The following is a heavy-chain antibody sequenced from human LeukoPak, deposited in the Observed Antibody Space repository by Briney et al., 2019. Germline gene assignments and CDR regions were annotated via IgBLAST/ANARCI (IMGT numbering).Heavy chain of an antibody. CDR3: ARALISSWLYYYYMDV. CDR2: MNPNSGNT. D-gene: IGHD6-13*01. J-gene: IGHJ6*03. Sequence: GSVKVSCKPSGYTFTSYDINWVRQATGQGLEWMGWMNPNSGNTGYAQKFQGRVTMTRNTSISTAYMELSSLRSEDTAVYYCARALISSWLYYYYMDVWGKGTTVTVSS. CDR1: GYTFTSYD. V-gene: IGHV1-8*01.